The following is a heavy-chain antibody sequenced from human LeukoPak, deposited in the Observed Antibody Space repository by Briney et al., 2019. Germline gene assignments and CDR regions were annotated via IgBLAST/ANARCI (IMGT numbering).Heavy chain of an antibody. CDR2: IYYSGST. D-gene: IGHD5-18*01. Sequence: SETLSLTCTVSGGSISSGGYYWSWIRQHPGKGLEWIGYIYYSGSTYYNPSLKSRVTISVDTSKNQFSLKLSSVTAADTAVYYCARPTAMVEVDYWGQGTLVTVSS. CDR3: ARPTAMVEVDY. J-gene: IGHJ4*02. V-gene: IGHV4-31*03. CDR1: GGSISSGGYY.